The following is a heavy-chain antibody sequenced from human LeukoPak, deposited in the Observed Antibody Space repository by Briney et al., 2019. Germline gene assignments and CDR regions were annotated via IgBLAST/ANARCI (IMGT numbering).Heavy chain of an antibody. Sequence: SGPTLVNPTQTLTLTCTFSGFSLSTSGMRVSWIRQPPGKALEWLARIDWDDDKFYSTSLKTRLTISKDTSKNQVVLTMTNMDPVDTATYYCARNIVATTTLLFDYWGQGTLVTVSS. CDR1: GFSLSTSGMR. J-gene: IGHJ4*02. CDR3: ARNIVATTTLLFDY. D-gene: IGHD5-12*01. CDR2: IDWDDDK. V-gene: IGHV2-70*04.